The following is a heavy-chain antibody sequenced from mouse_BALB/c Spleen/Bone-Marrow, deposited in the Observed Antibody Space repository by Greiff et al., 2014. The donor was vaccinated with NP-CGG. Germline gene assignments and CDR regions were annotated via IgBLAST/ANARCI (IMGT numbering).Heavy chain of an antibody. D-gene: IGHD2-10*02. CDR3: ARNPYGNYAMDY. V-gene: IGHV2-6*02. CDR2: IWSDGST. Sequence: QVQLKESXPGLVAPSQSLSITCTVSGFSLTTYGVHWVRQPPGKGLEWLVVIWSDGSTTYNSALKSRLSISKDNSKSQVFLKMNSLQTDDTAMYYGARNPYGNYAMDYWGQGTSVTVSS. CDR1: GFSLTTYG. J-gene: IGHJ4*01.